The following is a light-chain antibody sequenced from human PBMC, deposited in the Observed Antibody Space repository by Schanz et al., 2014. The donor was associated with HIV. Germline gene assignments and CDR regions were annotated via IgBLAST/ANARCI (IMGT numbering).Light chain of an antibody. V-gene: IGKV3-20*01. CDR1: QSVGSNY. CDR3: QQYGSSPPRYT. CDR2: SAS. Sequence: EIVLTQSPGTLSLSPGERATLSCRASQSVGSNYLAWYQQKPGQSPRLLIYSASSRATGIPDRFSGSGSGTDFTLTISRLAPEDFAVYYCQQYGSSPPRYTFGQGTKVEI. J-gene: IGKJ2*01.